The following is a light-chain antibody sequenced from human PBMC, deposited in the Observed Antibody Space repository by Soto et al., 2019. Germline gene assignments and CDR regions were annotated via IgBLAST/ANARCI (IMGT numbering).Light chain of an antibody. CDR2: QDN. CDR1: KLGDKY. CDR3: QAWDSNIVL. V-gene: IGLV3-1*01. J-gene: IGLJ3*02. Sequence: SYELTQPPSVSVSPGQPATITCSGDKLGDKYACWFQQKPGQSPVLVICQDNKRPSGIPERFSGSNSGNTATLTISGTQAMDEADYCCQAWDSNIVLFGGGTKLTVL.